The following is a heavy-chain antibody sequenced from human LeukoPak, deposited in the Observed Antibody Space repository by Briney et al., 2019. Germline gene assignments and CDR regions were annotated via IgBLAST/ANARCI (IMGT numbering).Heavy chain of an antibody. CDR1: GLSFSRYP. J-gene: IGHJ3*02. CDR2: ISSNGGST. CDR3: VKDQAGTTGNAFDI. V-gene: IGHV3-64D*06. Sequence: PGGSLRLSCSVSGLSFSRYPIHWVRQAPGKGLEYVSAISSNGGSTYYADSVKGRFTISRDNSKNTLYLQMSSLRGEDTAVYYYVKDQAGTTGNAFDIWGQGTMVTVSS. D-gene: IGHD1-1*01.